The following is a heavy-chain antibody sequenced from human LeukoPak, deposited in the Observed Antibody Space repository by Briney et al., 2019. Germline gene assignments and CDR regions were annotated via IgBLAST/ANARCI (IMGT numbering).Heavy chain of an antibody. Sequence: SETLSLTCTVSGYSISSGYYWGWIRQSPEKGLEWIGSIYHSGATYYNPSLKSRVTISVDTSKNQFSLKLSSVTAADTAVYYCARHRLGRWLRGFDYWGQGTLVTVSS. CDR2: IYHSGAT. CDR3: ARHRLGRWLRGFDY. D-gene: IGHD5-24*01. J-gene: IGHJ4*02. CDR1: GYSISSGYY. V-gene: IGHV4-38-2*02.